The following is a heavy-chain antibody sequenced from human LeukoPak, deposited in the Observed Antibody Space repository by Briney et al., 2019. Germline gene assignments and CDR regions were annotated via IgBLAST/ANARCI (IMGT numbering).Heavy chain of an antibody. V-gene: IGHV4-39*01. CDR1: GGSISSSSYY. CDR3: ARPKVAVTLPDAFDI. Sequence: SETLSLTCTVSGGSISSSSYYWGWIRQPPGKGLEWIGSIYYSGSTYYNPSLKSRVTISVDTSKNQFSLKLSSVTAADTAVYYCARPKVAVTLPDAFDIWGQGTMVTVSS. CDR2: IYYSGST. D-gene: IGHD2-15*01. J-gene: IGHJ3*02.